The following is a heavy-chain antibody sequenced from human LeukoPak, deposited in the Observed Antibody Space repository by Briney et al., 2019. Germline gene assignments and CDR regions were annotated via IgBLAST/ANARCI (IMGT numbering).Heavy chain of an antibody. D-gene: IGHD1-26*01. Sequence: SETLSLTCTVSGYSISSGYYWGWIRQPPGKGLEWMGSISQSGSTYKNPSLESRVTISVDTSKNQFSLKVRSVTAADTAVYYCTRDAQWELPLAIDYWGQGTLVTVSS. V-gene: IGHV4-38-2*02. CDR3: TRDAQWELPLAIDY. CDR1: GYSISSGYY. J-gene: IGHJ4*02. CDR2: ISQSGST.